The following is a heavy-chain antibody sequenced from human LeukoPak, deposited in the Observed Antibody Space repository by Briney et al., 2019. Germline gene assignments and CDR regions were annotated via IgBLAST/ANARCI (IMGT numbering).Heavy chain of an antibody. D-gene: IGHD2-2*01. CDR2: IHYRGNT. V-gene: IGHV4-39*01. J-gene: IGHJ5*02. Sequence: SETLSLTCTVSGRSISSSNYYWGWIRQPPGKGLEWIGRIHYRGNTYYNPALKSRVTISVDTSKNQFSLKLSSVTAADTAVYYCARSAPRYCSSTSCYGGLLEFDPWGQGTLVTVSS. CDR3: ARSAPRYCSSTSCYGGLLEFDP. CDR1: GRSISSSNYY.